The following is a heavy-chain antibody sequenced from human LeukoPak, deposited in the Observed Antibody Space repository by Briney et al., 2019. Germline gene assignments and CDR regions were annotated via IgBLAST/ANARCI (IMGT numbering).Heavy chain of an antibody. CDR1: GYTFTSYD. D-gene: IGHD3-10*01. J-gene: IGHJ3*02. CDR2: MNPNSGNT. V-gene: IGHV1-8*02. Sequence: ASVKVSCKASGYTFTSYDINWVRQATGQGLEWMGWMNPNSGNTGYAQKFQGRVTMTRDTSISTAYMELSRLRSDDTAVYYCARCPEKLLWFGDSLAFDIWGQGTMVTVSS. CDR3: ARCPEKLLWFGDSLAFDI.